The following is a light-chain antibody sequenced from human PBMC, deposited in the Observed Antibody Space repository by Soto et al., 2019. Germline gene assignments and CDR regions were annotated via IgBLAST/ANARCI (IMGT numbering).Light chain of an antibody. CDR2: DAS. J-gene: IGKJ4*01. Sequence: DIQMTQSPSYLSASVGDIVTIICQARQNIQKNLNWYQQKTGQAPKLLIYDASYLETGVPSRFSGSGAGTDFTFTIRSLQPEDVATDYCQQFDDLLTFGGGTRVEIK. V-gene: IGKV1-33*01. CDR1: QNIQKN. CDR3: QQFDDLLT.